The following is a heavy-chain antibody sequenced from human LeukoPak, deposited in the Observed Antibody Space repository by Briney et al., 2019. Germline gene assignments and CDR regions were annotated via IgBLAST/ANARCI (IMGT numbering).Heavy chain of an antibody. CDR1: GYTFTSYG. Sequence: ASVKVSCKASGYTFTSYGISWVRQAPGQGLEWMGWISAYNGNTNYAQKLQGRVTMTTDTSTSTAYMELKSLRSDDTAVYYCARGYCSGGSCYHFDYWGQGTLVTVFS. V-gene: IGHV1-18*01. J-gene: IGHJ4*02. CDR3: ARGYCSGGSCYHFDY. D-gene: IGHD2-15*01. CDR2: ISAYNGNT.